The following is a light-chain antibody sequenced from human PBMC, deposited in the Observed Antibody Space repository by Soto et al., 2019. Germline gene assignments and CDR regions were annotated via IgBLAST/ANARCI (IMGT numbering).Light chain of an antibody. CDR3: QQRSNWPLT. J-gene: IGKJ4*01. V-gene: IGKV3-11*01. CDR2: DAS. Sequence: EIVLTQSPATLSLSPGERATLSCRASQSVSSVLAWYQQKPGQAPRLLIYDASNRATGIPARFSGSGSGTDFTLTISRLEPEDFAVYYCQQRSNWPLTFGGGTKVEIK. CDR1: QSVSSV.